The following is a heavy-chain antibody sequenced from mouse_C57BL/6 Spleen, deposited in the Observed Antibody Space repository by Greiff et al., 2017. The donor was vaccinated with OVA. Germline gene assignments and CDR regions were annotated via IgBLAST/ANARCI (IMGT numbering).Heavy chain of an antibody. V-gene: IGHV7-3*01. CDR2: IRNKANGYTT. Sequence: EVKLQESGGGLVQPGGSLSLSCAASGFTFTDYYMSWVRQPPGKALEWLGFIRNKANGYTTEYSASVKGRFTISRDNSQSILYLQMNALRAEDSATYYCARSTGTEYYFDYWGQGTTLTVSS. D-gene: IGHD4-1*02. J-gene: IGHJ2*01. CDR3: ARSTGTEYYFDY. CDR1: GFTFTDYY.